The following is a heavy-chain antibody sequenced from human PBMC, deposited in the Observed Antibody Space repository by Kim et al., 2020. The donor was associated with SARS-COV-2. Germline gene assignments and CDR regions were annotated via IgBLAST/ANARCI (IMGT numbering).Heavy chain of an antibody. D-gene: IGHD2-15*01. J-gene: IGHJ4*02. CDR2: ISGSGSTI. Sequence: GGSLRLSCAASGFTFSDYYVSWIRQAPGEGLECVSYISGSGSTIYYADSVKGRFTISRDNTKNSLYLQLSGLRADDTAMYFCAREYGGCSRHAGCTTPINFDDWGQGVLVTISS. CDR3: AREYGGCSRHAGCTTPINFDD. CDR1: GFTFSDYY. V-gene: IGHV3-11*01.